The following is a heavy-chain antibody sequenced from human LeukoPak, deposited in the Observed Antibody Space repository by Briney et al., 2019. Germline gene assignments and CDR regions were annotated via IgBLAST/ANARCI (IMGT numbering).Heavy chain of an antibody. CDR2: IKEDGSEK. J-gene: IGHJ4*02. CDR1: GFMFSSYW. CDR3: ARGVRQDTAMVMVQFDY. Sequence: GGSLRLSCAASGFMFSSYWMSWVRQAPGKGLEWVADIKEDGSEKYYVDSVKGRFTISRDNAKNSLYLQMNSLRAEDTAVYYCARGVRQDTAMVMVQFDYWGQGTLVTVSS. V-gene: IGHV3-7*01. D-gene: IGHD5-18*01.